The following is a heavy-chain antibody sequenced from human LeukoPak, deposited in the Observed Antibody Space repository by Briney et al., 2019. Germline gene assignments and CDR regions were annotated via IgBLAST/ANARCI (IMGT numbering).Heavy chain of an antibody. Sequence: GGSLRLSCAASGFTFSNYIMNWVRQAPGKGLELVSSISTGNRHIYYAASVKDRFTISRDDAKNSLYLHMNSLRAEDTAVYYCARDLSGDGYNKFDYWGQGTPVTVSP. V-gene: IGHV3-21*01. J-gene: IGHJ4*02. CDR3: ARDLSGDGYNKFDY. CDR2: ISTGNRHI. CDR1: GFTFSNYI. D-gene: IGHD5-24*01.